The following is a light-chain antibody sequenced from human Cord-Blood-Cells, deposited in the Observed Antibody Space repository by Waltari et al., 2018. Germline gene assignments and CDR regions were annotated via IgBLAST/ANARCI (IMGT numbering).Light chain of an antibody. V-gene: IGKV3-11*01. Sequence: EIVLTQSPATLSLSPGDRATLSCRASQSVSSYLAWYQQKPGQAPRLLIYDASNRATGIPARFSGSGSGTDFTFTISSLEPEDFAVYYCQQRSNWPPWTFGQGTKVEIK. CDR1: QSVSSY. CDR2: DAS. CDR3: QQRSNWPPWT. J-gene: IGKJ1*01.